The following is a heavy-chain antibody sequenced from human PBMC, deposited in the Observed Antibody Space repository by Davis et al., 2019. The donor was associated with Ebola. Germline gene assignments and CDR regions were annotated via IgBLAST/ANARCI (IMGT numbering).Heavy chain of an antibody. CDR3: AREQPCGGSCYSFLDS. Sequence: GESLKISCAASGFTFSSYAMSWVRQAPGKGLQWVSSISDSGGSTYYADSVKGRFTISRDNSKNTLYLQMNSLRAEDTAVYYCAREQPCGGSCYSFLDSWGQGTLVTVSS. D-gene: IGHD2-15*01. CDR2: ISDSGGST. CDR1: GFTFSSYA. J-gene: IGHJ4*02. V-gene: IGHV3-23*01.